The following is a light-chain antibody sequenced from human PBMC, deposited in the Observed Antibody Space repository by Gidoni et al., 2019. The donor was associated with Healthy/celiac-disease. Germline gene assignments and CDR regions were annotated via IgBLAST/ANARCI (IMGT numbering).Light chain of an antibody. CDR3: QQYNNWTPLT. J-gene: IGKJ4*01. CDR1: QSVSSN. Sequence: EIVLTQSPTTLSVSPGERATLSCRASQSVSSNLARYQQKPGQAPRLRIYGASTRATGIQARFSGSGSGTEFTLTISSLQAEDLAVYYCQQYNNWTPLTFGGXTKVEIK. V-gene: IGKV3-15*01. CDR2: GAS.